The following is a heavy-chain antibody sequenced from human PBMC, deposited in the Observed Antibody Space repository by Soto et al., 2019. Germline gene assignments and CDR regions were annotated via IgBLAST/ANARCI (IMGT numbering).Heavy chain of an antibody. CDR3: ATARYGSGSYYNPSAYYYYGMDV. V-gene: IGHV5-10-1*01. Sequence: GESLKLSCKGSGYSFTSYWISWVRQMPGKGLEWMGRIDPSDSYTNYSPSFQGHVTISADKSISTAYLQWSSLKASDTAMYCCATARYGSGSYYNPSAYYYYGMDVWGQGTTVTVSS. CDR2: IDPSDSYT. D-gene: IGHD3-10*01. J-gene: IGHJ6*02. CDR1: GYSFTSYW.